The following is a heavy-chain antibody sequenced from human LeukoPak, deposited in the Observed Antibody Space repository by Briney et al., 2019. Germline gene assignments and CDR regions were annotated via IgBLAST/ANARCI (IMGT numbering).Heavy chain of an antibody. D-gene: IGHD3-22*01. CDR2: IYPGDSDT. CDR1: GSSFTSYW. Sequence: GESLQISCEGSGSSFTSYWICGVRQMPGKGLGWMGIIYPGDSDTRYSTSFQGQVTISADKSISTAYLQWSSLKASDTAMYYCARHPAYDSSGYYYFWGQGTLVTVSS. J-gene: IGHJ4*02. CDR3: ARHPAYDSSGYYYF. V-gene: IGHV5-51*01.